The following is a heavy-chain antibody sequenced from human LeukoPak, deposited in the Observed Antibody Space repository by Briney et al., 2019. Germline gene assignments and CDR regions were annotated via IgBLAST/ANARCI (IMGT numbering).Heavy chain of an antibody. D-gene: IGHD4-11*01. Sequence: SETLSLTCAVYGGSFSGYYWSWIRQPPGKGLEWIGEINHSGSTNYNPSLKGRVTISVDTSKNQFSLKLSSVTAADTAVYYCARDVTTSYYFDYWGQGTLVTVSS. V-gene: IGHV4-34*01. CDR3: ARDVTTSYYFDY. CDR1: GGSFSGYY. CDR2: INHSGST. J-gene: IGHJ4*02.